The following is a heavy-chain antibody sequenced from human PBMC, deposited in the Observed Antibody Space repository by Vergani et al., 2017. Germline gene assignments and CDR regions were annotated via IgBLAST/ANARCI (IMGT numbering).Heavy chain of an antibody. CDR1: GYTFTGYY. CDR2: INPNSGGT. V-gene: IGHV1-2*02. CDR3: ANSQFTSSWPFDF. J-gene: IGHJ4*02. D-gene: IGHD2-2*01. Sequence: QVQLVQSGAEVKKPGASVKVSCKASGYTFTGYYMHWVRQAPGQGLEWMGWINPNSGGTNYAQKFQGRVTMTRDTSISTAYMELSRLTSDDTAIYYCANSQFTSSWPFDFWGQGTLVTVSS.